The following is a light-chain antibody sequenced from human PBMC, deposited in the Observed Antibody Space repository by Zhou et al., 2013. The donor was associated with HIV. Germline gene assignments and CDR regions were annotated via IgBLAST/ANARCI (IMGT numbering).Light chain of an antibody. V-gene: IGKV3-20*01. CDR1: QSVSSTY. Sequence: EIVLTQSPGTLSLSPGERATLSCRASQSVSSTYLAWYQQKPGQAPRLLIYGASSRATGIPDRFVGGGSGTDFTLTISRLEPEDFAVYYCQQYGSSPRYTFGQGTKLEI. CDR2: GAS. J-gene: IGKJ2*01. CDR3: QQYGSSPRYT.